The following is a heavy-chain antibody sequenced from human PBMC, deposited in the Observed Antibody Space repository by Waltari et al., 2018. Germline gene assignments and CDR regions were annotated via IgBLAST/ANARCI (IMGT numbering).Heavy chain of an antibody. CDR3: ASPYCTTTSCLYFDF. D-gene: IGHD2-2*01. Sequence: EVQLVESGGGLVQPGGSLTLSCAASGFPFSTYWMSWVRQAPGKGLEWVVNIKQDGSEKYYVDSVKDRFTISRDNAKNSLYLQMSSLRAEDTAVYYCASPYCTTTSCLYFDFWGHGTLVTVSS. CDR2: IKQDGSEK. CDR1: GFPFSTYW. J-gene: IGHJ4*01. V-gene: IGHV3-7*03.